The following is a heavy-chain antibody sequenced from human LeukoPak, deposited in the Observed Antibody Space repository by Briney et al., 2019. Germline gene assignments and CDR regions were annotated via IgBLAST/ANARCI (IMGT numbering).Heavy chain of an antibody. J-gene: IGHJ4*02. V-gene: IGHV1-69*13. Sequence: VASVKVSCKASGGTFSSYAISWVRRAPGQGLEWMGGIIPIFGTANYAQKFQGRVTITADESTSTAYMELSSLRSEDTAVYYCATSGGSYYFDYWGQGTLVTVSS. CDR3: ATSGGSYYFDY. D-gene: IGHD3-10*01. CDR2: IIPIFGTA. CDR1: GGTFSSYA.